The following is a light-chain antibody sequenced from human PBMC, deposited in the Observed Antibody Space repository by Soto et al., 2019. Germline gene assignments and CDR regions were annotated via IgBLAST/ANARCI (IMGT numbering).Light chain of an antibody. Sequence: QSVLTQPASVSGSPGQSITISCTGTSSDVGGYNYVSWYQQHPGKAPKLVIYDVSNRPSGVSNRFSGSKSGNTASLTIYGLQAEDEADYYCNSYTSSSTYVFGTGTKVTVL. J-gene: IGLJ1*01. CDR1: SSDVGGYNY. CDR2: DVS. V-gene: IGLV2-14*01. CDR3: NSYTSSSTYV.